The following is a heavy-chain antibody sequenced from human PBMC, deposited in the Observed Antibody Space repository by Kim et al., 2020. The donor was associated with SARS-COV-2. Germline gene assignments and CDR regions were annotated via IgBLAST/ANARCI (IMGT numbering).Heavy chain of an antibody. Sequence: YPHNFQGRISMTRDTSISTAYMELYSLRSEDTAIYYCARSQAGRGVSFDYWGQGSLVTVSS. J-gene: IGHJ4*02. V-gene: IGHV1-8*01. CDR3: ARSQAGRGVSFDY. D-gene: IGHD6-19*01.